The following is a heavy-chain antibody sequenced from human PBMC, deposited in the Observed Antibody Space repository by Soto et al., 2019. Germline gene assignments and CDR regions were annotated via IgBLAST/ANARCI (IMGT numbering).Heavy chain of an antibody. CDR1: GYSFSNYW. CDR3: ARRPSTTGRQTIDY. CDR2: IYPADSDT. Sequence: PGESLKISCKGSGYSFSNYWIGWVRQMPGRGLEWMGIIYPADSDTRYSPSFQGRVTMSADKSISTAYLQWSSLKASDTAMYYCARRPSTTGRQTIDYWGPGTLVTVSS. J-gene: IGHJ4*02. D-gene: IGHD1-1*01. V-gene: IGHV5-51*01.